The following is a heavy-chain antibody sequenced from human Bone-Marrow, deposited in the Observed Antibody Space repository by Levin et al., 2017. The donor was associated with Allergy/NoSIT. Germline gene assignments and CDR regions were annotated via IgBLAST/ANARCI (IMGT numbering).Heavy chain of an antibody. CDR3: AKMEQQLVQGTFQE. V-gene: IGHV3-23*01. CDR2: IIGSGSAT. CDR1: GFTSGYFA. D-gene: IGHD1-1*01. Sequence: GGSLRLSCAASGFTSGYFAMSWVRQTPGKGLEWVSSIIGSGSATYYAESVRGRFTISREESKNTLYLQMNNLRADDTALYYCAKMEQQLVQGTFQEWGQGTLVTVSS. J-gene: IGHJ1*01.